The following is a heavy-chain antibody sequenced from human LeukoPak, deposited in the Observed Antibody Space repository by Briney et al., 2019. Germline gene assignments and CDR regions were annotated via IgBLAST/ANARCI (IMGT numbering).Heavy chain of an antibody. CDR2: IYYSGNT. V-gene: IGHV4-59*01. CDR3: ARTKPLDPFDF. Sequence: SEALSLTCTVSGGSISSYYWSWIRQPPGKGLEWIGYIYYSGNTYYNPSLRSRVTISVDTSRNQFSLKVNSVTAADTAVYYCARTKPLDPFDFWGQGTLVTVSS. CDR1: GGSISSYY. J-gene: IGHJ3*01.